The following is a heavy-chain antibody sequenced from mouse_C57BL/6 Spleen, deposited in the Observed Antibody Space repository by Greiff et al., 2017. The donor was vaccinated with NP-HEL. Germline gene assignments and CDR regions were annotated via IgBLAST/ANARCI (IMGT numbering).Heavy chain of an antibody. CDR1: GFTFSSYA. CDR3: AREGTGTRYFDV. D-gene: IGHD4-1*01. CDR2: ISDGGSYT. J-gene: IGHJ1*03. V-gene: IGHV5-4*01. Sequence: EVHLVESGGGLVKPGGSLKLSCAASGFTFSSYAMSWVRQTPEKRLEWVATISDGGSYTYYPDNVKGRFTISRDNAKNNLYLQMSHLKSEDTAMYYCAREGTGTRYFDVWGTVTTVTVSS.